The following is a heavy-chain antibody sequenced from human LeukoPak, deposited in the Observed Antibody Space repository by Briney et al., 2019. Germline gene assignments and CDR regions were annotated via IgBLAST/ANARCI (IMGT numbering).Heavy chain of an antibody. CDR2: IYASGST. V-gene: IGHV4-4*07. D-gene: IGHD6-19*01. Sequence: LETLSLTCTVSGGSISSYYWTWIRQPAGKGLEWIGRIYASGSTNYNPSLKSRVTMSVDPSKNQFSLRLNSVTAADTAVYYCASPGYSSGWYAFDIWGQGTMVTVSS. CDR1: GGSISSYY. J-gene: IGHJ3*02. CDR3: ASPGYSSGWYAFDI.